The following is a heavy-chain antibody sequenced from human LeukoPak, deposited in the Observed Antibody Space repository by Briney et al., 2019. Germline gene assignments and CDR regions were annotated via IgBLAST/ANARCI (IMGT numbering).Heavy chain of an antibody. CDR3: ARVGVVKRGTFDY. CDR2: ISSSSSYI. V-gene: IGHV3-21*01. Sequence: GGSLRLSCAASGFTFSSYSMNWVRQAPGKGLEWVSSISSSSSYIYYADSVKGRFTISRDSAKNSLYLQMNSLRAEDTAAYYCARVGVVKRGTFDYWGQGTLVTVSS. D-gene: IGHD3-3*01. CDR1: GFTFSSYS. J-gene: IGHJ4*02.